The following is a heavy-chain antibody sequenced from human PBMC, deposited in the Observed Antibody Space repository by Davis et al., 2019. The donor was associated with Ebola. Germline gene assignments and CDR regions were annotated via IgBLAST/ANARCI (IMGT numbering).Heavy chain of an antibody. J-gene: IGHJ4*02. V-gene: IGHV4-34*01. D-gene: IGHD6-6*01. CDR1: GGSISSYY. Sequence: MPSETLSLTCTVSGGSISSYYWSWIRQPPGKGLEWIGEINHSGSTKYNPSLKSRVTISVDTSKNQISLKLSSLTAADTAVYYCAGLVAGRVDSWGQGTLVTVSS. CDR3: AGLVAGRVDS. CDR2: INHSGST.